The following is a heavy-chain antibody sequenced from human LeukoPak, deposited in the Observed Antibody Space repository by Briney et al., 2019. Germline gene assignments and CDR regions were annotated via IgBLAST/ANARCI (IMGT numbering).Heavy chain of an antibody. CDR1: GFTFRSYG. CDR2: IWHDGSNK. V-gene: IGHV3-33*06. D-gene: IGHD2-15*01. J-gene: IGHJ4*02. Sequence: GGSLRLSCAASGFTFRSYGMHWVRQAPGKGLEWVAVIWHDGSNKYYADSVKGRFTISRDNSKNTLYLQMNSLRAEDTAVYYCAKCSRAKSVVAAPGDYWGQGTLVTVSS. CDR3: AKCSRAKSVVAAPGDY.